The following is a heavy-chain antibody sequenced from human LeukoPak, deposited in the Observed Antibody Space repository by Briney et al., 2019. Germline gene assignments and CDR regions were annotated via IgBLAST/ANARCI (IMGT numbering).Heavy chain of an antibody. V-gene: IGHV4-4*02. D-gene: IGHD1-26*01. CDR2: VHLSGAS. CDR1: GGSILTTNW. Sequence: PSETLSLTCAVSGGSILTTNWWSWVRQPPGKGLEWIGEVHLSGASNYSPSLKSRVSMSIDNSKNQLSLKLTSVTAADTAIYYCARESGAFCPFGFWGQGTLVTVSS. J-gene: IGHJ4*02. CDR3: ARESGAFCPFGF.